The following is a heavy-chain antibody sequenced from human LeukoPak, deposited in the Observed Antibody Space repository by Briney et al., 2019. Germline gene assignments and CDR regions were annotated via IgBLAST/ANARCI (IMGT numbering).Heavy chain of an antibody. V-gene: IGHV3-30*18. CDR3: AKDRRGYSGYDSDYFDY. CDR2: ISYDGVNT. CDR1: GFTFNHYG. Sequence: PGGSLRPSCAASGFTFNHYGMHWVRQAPGKGLEWVAVISYDGVNTYYADSVKGRFTISRDKSKNTLYLHMNSLRAEDTAVYYCAKDRRGYSGYDSDYFDYWGQGSLVTVSA. J-gene: IGHJ4*02. D-gene: IGHD5-12*01.